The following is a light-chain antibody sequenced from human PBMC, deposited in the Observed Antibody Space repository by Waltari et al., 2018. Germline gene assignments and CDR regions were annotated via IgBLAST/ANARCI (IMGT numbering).Light chain of an antibody. CDR1: QTVSTTY. Sequence: EIVLTQSPGTLSLSPGERATLSCRASQTVSTTYLAWYHQKPGQAPTLLIYGASSRATGIPDRFSGSGSGTDFSLTISSLEPEDFAVYYCQQYDSSPLTFGGGTKVEIK. CDR3: QQYDSSPLT. J-gene: IGKJ4*01. CDR2: GAS. V-gene: IGKV3-20*01.